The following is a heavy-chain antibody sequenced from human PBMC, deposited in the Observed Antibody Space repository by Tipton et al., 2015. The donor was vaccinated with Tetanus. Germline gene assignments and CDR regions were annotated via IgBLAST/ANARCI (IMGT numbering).Heavy chain of an antibody. Sequence: TLSLTCTVSGGSISSYYWSWIRQPAGKGLEWIGRIYSSGSTHYNPSLKSRVTISVDTSKNQFSLKLSSVTAADTAVYYCARHHALLWFGELSDGFDIWGQGTMVTVSS. CDR1: GGSISSYY. V-gene: IGHV4-4*07. CDR2: IYSSGST. D-gene: IGHD3-10*01. J-gene: IGHJ3*02. CDR3: ARHHALLWFGELSDGFDI.